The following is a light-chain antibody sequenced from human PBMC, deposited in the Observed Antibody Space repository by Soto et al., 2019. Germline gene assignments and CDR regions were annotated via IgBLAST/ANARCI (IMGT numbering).Light chain of an antibody. CDR1: QSVRSTF. CDR2: AAS. Sequence: EILMTHSPATLSVSPGEIATLSCRASQSVRSTFLAWYQQKPGQAPRLLIYAASSRATGIPDRFSGSGSGTDFSLTISRLEPEDFAVYYCQQYETFGQGTKVDIK. J-gene: IGKJ1*01. CDR3: QQYET. V-gene: IGKV3-20*01.